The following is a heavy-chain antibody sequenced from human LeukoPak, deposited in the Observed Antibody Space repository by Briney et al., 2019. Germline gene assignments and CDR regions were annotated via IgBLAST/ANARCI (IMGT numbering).Heavy chain of an antibody. CDR3: AKEGGYGDYLADGSYWYFDL. Sequence: GGSLRLSCAASGFTFSSYGMHWVRQAPGKGLEWVAFIRYDGSNKYYADSVKGRFTISRDNSKNTLYLQMNSLRAEDTAVYYCAKEGGYGDYLADGSYWYFDLWGRGTLVTVSS. J-gene: IGHJ2*01. CDR1: GFTFSSYG. V-gene: IGHV3-30*02. D-gene: IGHD4-17*01. CDR2: IRYDGSNK.